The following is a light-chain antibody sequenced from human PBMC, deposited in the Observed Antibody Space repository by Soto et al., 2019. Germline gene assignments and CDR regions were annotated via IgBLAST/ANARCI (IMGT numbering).Light chain of an antibody. CDR2: EVS. CDR3: RSYTAGGPI. J-gene: IGLJ1*01. V-gene: IGLV2-14*01. Sequence: QSLLTHPAGVSVSPGQAITISCTGTSGDVGGYYYVSWYQQLPGKAPKLMISEVSNRPSGVSNRFSGSKSGNTASLTISGLQAEDEADYYCRSYTAGGPIFGNGPKVTVL. CDR1: SGDVGGYYY.